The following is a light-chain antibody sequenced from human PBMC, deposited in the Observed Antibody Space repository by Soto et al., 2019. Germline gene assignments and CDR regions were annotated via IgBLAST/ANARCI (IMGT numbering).Light chain of an antibody. CDR3: QQRSNWPPT. CDR2: DAS. CDR1: QSVSSY. J-gene: IGKJ3*01. V-gene: IGKV3-11*01. Sequence: EIVLTQSPATLSLSPGERATLSCRASQSVSSYLAWYQQKPGQAPRLLIYDASNSATGIPARFSGSGSGTASTLTISSLEPEDFAVYYCQQRSNWPPTFGPGTKVDI.